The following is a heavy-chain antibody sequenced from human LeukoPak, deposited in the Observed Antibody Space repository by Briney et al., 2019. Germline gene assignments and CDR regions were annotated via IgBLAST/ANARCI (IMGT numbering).Heavy chain of an antibody. CDR2: IIPIFGTA. J-gene: IGHJ6*03. CDR3: ARVPYGDSYYYYYMDV. Sequence: ASVKVSCKASGGTFSSYAIGWVRQAPGQGLEWMGGIIPIFGTANYAQKFQGRVTITADKSTSTAYMELSSLRSEDTAVYYCARVPYGDSYYYYYMDVWGKGTTVTVSS. D-gene: IGHD4-17*01. V-gene: IGHV1-69*06. CDR1: GGTFSSYA.